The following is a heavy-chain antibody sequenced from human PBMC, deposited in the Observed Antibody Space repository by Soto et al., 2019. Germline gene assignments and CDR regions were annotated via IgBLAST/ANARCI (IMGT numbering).Heavy chain of an antibody. Sequence: PSETLSLTCAVYGKSLSGYYWSWIRQPPGKALEWIGEINHSGNTNYNPSLKSRVTISVDKSKNQLFLNLSSVTAADTAMYYCARHHVSGRTIAGAADFCGQRTLVTVSS. V-gene: IGHV4-34*01. CDR3: ARHHVSGRTIAGAADF. CDR2: INHSGNT. CDR1: GKSLSGYY. D-gene: IGHD1-26*01. J-gene: IGHJ4*02.